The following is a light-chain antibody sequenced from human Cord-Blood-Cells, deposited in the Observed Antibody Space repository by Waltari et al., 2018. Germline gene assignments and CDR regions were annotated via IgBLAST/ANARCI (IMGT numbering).Light chain of an antibody. V-gene: IGKV3-11*01. CDR3: QQRXNWPPFT. J-gene: IGKJ5*01. CDR2: DAS. CDR1: QSVSRY. Sequence: EIVLTQSPATLSLSPGERATLSCRASQSVSRYLAWYQQKPGQAPRLLIYDASNRATGXXXRLSXSGSGTDFTLTISSLEPEDFAVYYCQQRXNWPPFTFGXGTRLEIK.